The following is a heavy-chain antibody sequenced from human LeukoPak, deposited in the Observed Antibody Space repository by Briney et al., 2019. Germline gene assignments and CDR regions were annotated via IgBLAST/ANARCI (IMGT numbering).Heavy chain of an antibody. CDR1: GGSISSYY. J-gene: IGHJ4*02. D-gene: IGHD6-19*01. Sequence: SETLSLTCTVSGGSISSYYWSWIRQPPGKGLEWIGYIYYSGSTNYNPFLKSRVTISIDTSKNQFSLKLSSVTAADTAVYYCARDSGSGTYYWGQGTLVTVSS. V-gene: IGHV4-59*01. CDR2: IYYSGST. CDR3: ARDSGSGTYY.